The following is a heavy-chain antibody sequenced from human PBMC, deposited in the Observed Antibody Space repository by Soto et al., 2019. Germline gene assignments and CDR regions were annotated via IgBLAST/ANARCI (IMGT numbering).Heavy chain of an antibody. CDR3: ATSAGRGYYYYGMDV. CDR1: GYSFTSYW. D-gene: IGHD2-15*01. J-gene: IGHJ6*02. V-gene: IGHV5-51*01. CDR2: IYPGDSGT. Sequence: GESLKISCKGSGYSFTSYWIGWVRQMPGKGLEWMGIIYPGDSGTRYSPSFQGQVTISADKSISTAYLQWSSLKASDTAMYYCATSAGRGYYYYGMDVWGQGTTVTVSS.